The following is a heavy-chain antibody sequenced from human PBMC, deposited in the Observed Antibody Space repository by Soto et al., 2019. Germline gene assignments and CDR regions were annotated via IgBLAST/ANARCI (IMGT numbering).Heavy chain of an antibody. CDR2: IYYSGST. D-gene: IGHD5-12*01. CDR3: ARQGGWLQALDY. V-gene: IGHV4-59*08. CDR1: GDSISSYD. Sequence: SETLSLTCTVSGDSISSYDWSWIRQPPGKGLEWIGYIYYSGSTKYNPSLKSRVTMSVDTSKNQFSLKLSSMTAADTAVYYCARQGGWLQALDYWGQGTLVTVSS. J-gene: IGHJ4*02.